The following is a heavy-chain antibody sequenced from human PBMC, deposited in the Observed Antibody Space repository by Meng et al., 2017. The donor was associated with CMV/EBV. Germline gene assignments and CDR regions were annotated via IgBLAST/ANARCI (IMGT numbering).Heavy chain of an antibody. Sequence: SETLSLTCTVSGGSISSYYWSWIRQPPGKGLEWIGYIYYSGSTNYNPSLKSRVTISVDTSKNQFSLKLSSVTAADTAVYYCARATALAKGNTNWFDPWGQGTLVTVSS. D-gene: IGHD5-18*01. V-gene: IGHV4-59*01. CDR3: ARATALAKGNTNWFDP. J-gene: IGHJ5*02. CDR2: IYYSGST. CDR1: GGSISSYY.